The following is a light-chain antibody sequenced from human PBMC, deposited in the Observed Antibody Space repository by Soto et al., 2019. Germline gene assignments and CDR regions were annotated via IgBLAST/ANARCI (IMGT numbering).Light chain of an antibody. V-gene: IGKV1-39*01. CDR1: QNIKNY. Sequence: DIQMTQSPSSLSASVGDRVTITCRASQNIKNYLNWYQQKPGKAPELLIYSASSFQTGVPSRFSGSGSGTDFDLTISSLQPEDFATYSCQQSYSSPLTFGGGTKVEIK. CDR2: SAS. J-gene: IGKJ4*01. CDR3: QQSYSSPLT.